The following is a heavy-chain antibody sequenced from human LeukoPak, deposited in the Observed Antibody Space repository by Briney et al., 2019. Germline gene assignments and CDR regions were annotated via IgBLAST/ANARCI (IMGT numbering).Heavy chain of an antibody. CDR3: AKDRPNYYHSNGHYYRRDGDS. CDR1: GFTFSIYA. Sequence: GGSLRLSCDASGFTFSIYAMSWVRQGTGKGLEWVSSITSSGEATYYADSVKGRFTISRDNSRYTLFLQMNSLTAEDTAVYYSAKDRPNYYHSNGHYYRRDGDSWGQGTLVTVSS. D-gene: IGHD3-22*01. V-gene: IGHV3-23*01. J-gene: IGHJ5*01. CDR2: ITSSGEAT.